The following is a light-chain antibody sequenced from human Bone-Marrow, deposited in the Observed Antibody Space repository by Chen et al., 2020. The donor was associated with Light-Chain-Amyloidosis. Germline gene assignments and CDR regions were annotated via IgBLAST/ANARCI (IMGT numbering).Light chain of an antibody. CDR2: DDS. Sequence: SYVLSQPPSVSVAPGHTASITRGGYNIGRKDVHLYQQKPGQAPVLVVYDDSDRPSGIAERISGSNSGNAATLTISRVEAGDVADYYCQVWDSSRDLICVFGGGTKLTVL. CDR1: NIGRKD. V-gene: IGLV3-21*02. J-gene: IGLJ3*02. CDR3: QVWDSSRDLICV.